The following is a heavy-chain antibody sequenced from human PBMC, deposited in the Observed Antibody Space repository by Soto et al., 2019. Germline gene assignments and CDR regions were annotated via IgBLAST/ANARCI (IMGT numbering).Heavy chain of an antibody. V-gene: IGHV1-69*19. J-gene: IGHJ6*01. Sequence: QAQLEQSGGEVNKPGSSVKVSCKASRVAFSKFILTCVRQAPGRGLEWVGGIIPVFGTANYAQKFQGRVTITADDSTSTTHMEVNNLSSEDTAGYYCAKFRYSRHMGYYYGMVVWLQGTTVTVSS. CDR2: IIPVFGTA. D-gene: IGHD1-26*01. CDR1: RVAFSKFI. CDR3: AKFRYSRHMGYYYGMVV.